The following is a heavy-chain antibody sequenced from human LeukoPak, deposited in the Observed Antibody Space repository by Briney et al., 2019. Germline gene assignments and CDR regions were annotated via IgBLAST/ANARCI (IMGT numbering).Heavy chain of an antibody. Sequence: GGSLRLSCAASGFTFSSYAMHWVRQAPGKGLVWVSRINSDGSSTASADSVKGRFTISRDNAKNTLYLQMNSLRAEDTAVYYCARDEYRDYVFWFDPWGQGTLVTVSS. CDR1: GFTFSSYA. V-gene: IGHV3-74*01. J-gene: IGHJ5*02. D-gene: IGHD4-17*01. CDR3: ARDEYRDYVFWFDP. CDR2: INSDGSST.